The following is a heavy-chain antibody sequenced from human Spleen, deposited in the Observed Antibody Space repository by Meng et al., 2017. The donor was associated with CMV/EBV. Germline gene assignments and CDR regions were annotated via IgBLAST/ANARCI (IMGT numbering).Heavy chain of an antibody. V-gene: IGHV3-53*01. D-gene: IGHD1-26*01. CDR2: IYSGGST. CDR1: GFTVSSNY. J-gene: IGHJ4*02. Sequence: GESLKISCAASGFTVSSNYMSWVRQAPGKGLEWVSVIYSGGSTYYADSVKGRFTISRDNSKKSLYLQMNNLRVEDTAVYYCANSRGWELNQWGQGTLVTVSS. CDR3: ANSRGWELNQ.